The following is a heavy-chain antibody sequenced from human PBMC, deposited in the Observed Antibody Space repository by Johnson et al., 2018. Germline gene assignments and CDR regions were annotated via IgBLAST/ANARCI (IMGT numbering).Heavy chain of an antibody. V-gene: IGHV3-30*18. CDR3: AKVDSRGDPPQLRSAFDI. J-gene: IGHJ3*02. Sequence: QEQLVQSGGGVVQAGRSMGLCCAASGFTFSSYGVYWVRTAPGKGLEWVAVISYDGSNKYYADSVKGRFTIPRDNSKNTLYLQMNRLRAEDKAVYYFAKVDSRGDPPQLRSAFDIWGQGTMVTVSS. CDR1: GFTFSSYG. D-gene: IGHD3-22*01. CDR2: ISYDGSNK.